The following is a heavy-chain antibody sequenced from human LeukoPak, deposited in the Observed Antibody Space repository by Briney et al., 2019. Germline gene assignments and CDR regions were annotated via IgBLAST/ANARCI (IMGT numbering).Heavy chain of an antibody. Sequence: GGSLRLSCGASGFSFGKYWMSWVRQAPEKGLEWVANIKLDGSEKNYVDSVKGRFTISRDNTKNSPYLQMNSLRAEDTAVLYCARDQYDTWSRRGNFDFWGQGTLVIVSS. J-gene: IGHJ4*02. D-gene: IGHD3-3*01. V-gene: IGHV3-7*03. CDR3: ARDQYDTWSRRGNFDF. CDR2: IKLDGSEK. CDR1: GFSFGKYW.